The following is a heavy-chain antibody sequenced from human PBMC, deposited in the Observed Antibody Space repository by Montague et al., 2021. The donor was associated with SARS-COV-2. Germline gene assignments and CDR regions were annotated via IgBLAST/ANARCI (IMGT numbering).Heavy chain of an antibody. CDR1: HYSITYAYY. D-gene: IGHD2-2*01. J-gene: IGHJ6*02. Sequence: SETLSLTCTVSHYSITYAYYWGWVRHPPGTGLELIGNIWHGGSTYYNPSLKSRVTILVDTSKNQLSLKLTSVTAADTAVYYCARTSQYCDTTSCYLPNAMDVWGQGTTVTVSS. CDR3: ARTSQYCDTTSCYLPNAMDV. V-gene: IGHV4-38-2*02. CDR2: IWHGGST.